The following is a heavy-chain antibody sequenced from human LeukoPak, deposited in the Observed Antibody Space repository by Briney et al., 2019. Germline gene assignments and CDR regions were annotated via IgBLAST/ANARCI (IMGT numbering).Heavy chain of an antibody. Sequence: ASVKVSCKASGYTFTSYGIRWVRQAPGQRREWMGWISAYNGNTNYAQKLQGRVTMTTDTSTSTAYMELRSLRSDDTAVYYCARDFIAVGENWFDPWGQGTLVTVSS. J-gene: IGHJ5*02. CDR1: GYTFTSYG. CDR2: ISAYNGNT. D-gene: IGHD6-19*01. CDR3: ARDFIAVGENWFDP. V-gene: IGHV1-18*01.